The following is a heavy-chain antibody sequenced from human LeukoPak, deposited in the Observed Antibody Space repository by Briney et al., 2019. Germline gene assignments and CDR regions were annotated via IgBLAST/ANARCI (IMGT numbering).Heavy chain of an antibody. J-gene: IGHJ4*02. CDR3: AKSSFLRYSDWSPFDY. D-gene: IGHD3-9*01. Sequence: GGSLRLSCAASGFTFDDYTMHWVRQAPGKGLEWVPLISWDGGSTYYADSVKGRFTISRDNSKNSLYLQMNSLRTEDTALYYCAKSSFLRYSDWSPFDYWGQGTLVTVSS. CDR1: GFTFDDYT. V-gene: IGHV3-43*01. CDR2: ISWDGGST.